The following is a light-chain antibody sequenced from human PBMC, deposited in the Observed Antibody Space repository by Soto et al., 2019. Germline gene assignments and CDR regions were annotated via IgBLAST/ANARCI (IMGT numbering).Light chain of an antibody. CDR2: DAS. CDR3: QQYNSWPPIT. CDR1: ESVSRN. Sequence: VGMTHSPATLSVSPWEIATLSCRASESVSRNLAWYQQKPGQAPRLLIYDASTRATGIPDRFSGGGSGTEFTLTISSLQSEDFVVYHCQQYNSWPPITFGQATRLEIK. V-gene: IGKV3-15*01. J-gene: IGKJ5*01.